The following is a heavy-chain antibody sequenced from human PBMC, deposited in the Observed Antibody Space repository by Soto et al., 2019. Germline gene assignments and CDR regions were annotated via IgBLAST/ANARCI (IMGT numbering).Heavy chain of an antibody. V-gene: IGHV4-39*01. Sequence: SETLSLTCTVSGGSISSSSYYWGWIRQPPGKGLEWIGSIYYSGSTYYNPSLKSRVTISVDTSKNQFSLKLSSVTAADTAVYYCARHKDGPETAMGYWGQGTLVTVSS. CDR3: ARHKDGPETAMGY. D-gene: IGHD5-18*01. J-gene: IGHJ4*02. CDR2: IYYSGST. CDR1: GGSISSSSYY.